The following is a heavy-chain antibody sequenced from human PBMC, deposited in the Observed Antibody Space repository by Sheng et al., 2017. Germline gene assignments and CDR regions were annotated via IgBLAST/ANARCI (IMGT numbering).Heavy chain of an antibody. V-gene: IGHV3-9*03. CDR2: ISWNSGSI. D-gene: IGHD3-10*01. Sequence: EVQLVESGGGLVQPGRSLRLSCAASGFTFDDYAMHWVRQAPGKGLEWVSGISWNSGSIGYADSVKGRFTISRDNAKNSLYLQMNSLRAEDMALYYCAKGEYYGSGSYYNYFDYWGQGTLVTVSS. J-gene: IGHJ4*02. CDR1: GFTFDDYA. CDR3: AKGEYYGSGSYYNYFDY.